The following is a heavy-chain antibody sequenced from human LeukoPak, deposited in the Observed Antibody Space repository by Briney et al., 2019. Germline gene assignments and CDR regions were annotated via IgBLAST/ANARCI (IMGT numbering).Heavy chain of an antibody. J-gene: IGHJ4*02. Sequence: SHTLSLTYTVSGGSISSYYWSWIRQPTGKGQDWIGYIYHSGSTNYNPSLKSRVTMSVDTSKNQFSLKLSSVTAADTAVYYCARSFGSGSYFDYWGQGTLVTVSS. D-gene: IGHD3-10*01. CDR1: GGSISSYY. CDR3: ARSFGSGSYFDY. V-gene: IGHV4-59*08. CDR2: IYHSGST.